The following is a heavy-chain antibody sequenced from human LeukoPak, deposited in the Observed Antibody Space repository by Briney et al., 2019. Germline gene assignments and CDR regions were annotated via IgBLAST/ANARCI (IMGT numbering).Heavy chain of an antibody. CDR3: AELGITMIGGV. J-gene: IGHJ6*04. D-gene: IGHD3-10*02. Sequence: GGSLRLSCAASGFTYDDYTMHWVRQAPGKGLEWVSLISWDGGSTYYADSVKGRFTISRDNSKNSLYLQMNSLRAEDTAVYYCAELGITMIGGVWGKGTTVTISS. V-gene: IGHV3-43*01. CDR1: GFTYDDYT. CDR2: ISWDGGST.